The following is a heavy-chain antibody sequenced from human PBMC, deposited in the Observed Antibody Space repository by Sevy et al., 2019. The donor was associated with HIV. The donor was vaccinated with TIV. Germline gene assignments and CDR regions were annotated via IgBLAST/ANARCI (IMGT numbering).Heavy chain of an antibody. CDR2: IYPGDSDT. Sequence: GESLKISCKGSGYSFTSYWIGWVRQMPGKGLEWMGIIYPGDSDTRYSPSFQGQVTISADKSISTAYLQWSRLKASDTAMYYCARISGYDFFKGTYYYYGMDVWGQGTTVTVSS. CDR1: GYSFTSYW. CDR3: ARISGYDFFKGTYYYYGMDV. V-gene: IGHV5-51*01. J-gene: IGHJ6*02. D-gene: IGHD5-12*01.